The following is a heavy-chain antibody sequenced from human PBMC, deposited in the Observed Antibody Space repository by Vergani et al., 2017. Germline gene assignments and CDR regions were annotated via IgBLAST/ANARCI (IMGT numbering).Heavy chain of an antibody. CDR1: GFTFDDYG. V-gene: IGHV3-20*04. D-gene: IGHD6-13*01. J-gene: IGHJ6*02. CDR3: ARDRGAAAGRAPYYYYYGMDV. Sequence: EVQLVESGGGVVRPGGSLRLSCAASGFTFDDYGMSWVRQAPGKGLEWVSGINWNGGSTGYADSVKGRFTISRDNAKNSLYLQMNSLRAEDTALYYCARDRGAAAGRAPYYYYYGMDVWGQGTTVTVSS. CDR2: INWNGGST.